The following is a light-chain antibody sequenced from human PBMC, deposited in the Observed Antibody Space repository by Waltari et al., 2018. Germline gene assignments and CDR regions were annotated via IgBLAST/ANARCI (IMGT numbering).Light chain of an antibody. CDR3: MQTTHGPPWT. CDR2: NVS. CDR1: QSLVHSAGDTS. V-gene: IGKV2-30*02. J-gene: IGKJ1*01. Sequence: DVVMTQSPPSLPVTLGQPASIPCMSTQSLVHSAGDTSLNWFHQRPGQSPRRLIYNVSKRDSGVPDRFSGSGSGTHFTLKISTVEAEDVGIYYCMQTTHGPPWTFGPGTKVEIK.